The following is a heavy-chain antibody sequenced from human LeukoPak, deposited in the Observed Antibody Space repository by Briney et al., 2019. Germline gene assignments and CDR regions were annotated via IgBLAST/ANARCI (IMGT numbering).Heavy chain of an antibody. CDR3: AVHLPGDYLDR. V-gene: IGHV1-8*01. CDR1: GYAFNIYD. J-gene: IGHJ4*02. Sequence: RASVRVSCKASGYAFNIYDINWVRQATGQGLEWMGWMNPDSGNTGLAQKFQGRVTMTRNTSITTAYMELSSLRFEDTAVYYCAVHLPGDYLDRWGQGTLVTVSS. CDR2: MNPDSGNT.